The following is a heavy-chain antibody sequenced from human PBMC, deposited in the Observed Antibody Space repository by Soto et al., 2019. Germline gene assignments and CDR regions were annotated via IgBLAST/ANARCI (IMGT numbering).Heavy chain of an antibody. CDR3: VRGDGDYNDGNGYLARH. Sequence: EVQLVESGGGLVQPGGSLRLSCVASGFTFSSYWMHWVRQAPGKGPLWVSRINSDGSGTYYADSVQGRLTISRDNAKNTLDLQMNSLGAEVTAVYYCVRGDGDYNDGNGYLARHWCEGTLVSVSS. CDR1: GFTFSSYW. J-gene: IGHJ4*02. D-gene: IGHD5-18*01. CDR2: INSDGSGT. V-gene: IGHV3-74*01.